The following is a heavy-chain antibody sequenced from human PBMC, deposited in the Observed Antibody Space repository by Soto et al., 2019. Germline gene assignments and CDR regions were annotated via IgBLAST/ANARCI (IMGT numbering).Heavy chain of an antibody. CDR3: ARGLQDTAMVAATYYYGMDV. D-gene: IGHD5-18*01. J-gene: IGHJ6*02. CDR1: GGTFSSYA. Sequence: QVQLVQSGAEVKKPGSSVKVSCKASGGTFSSYAISWVRQAPGHGLEWMGGIIPIFGTANYAQKFQGRVTITAEESQSTAYRELSSLRSEDTAVYYCARGLQDTAMVAATYYYGMDVWGQGTTVTVSS. V-gene: IGHV1-69*01. CDR2: IIPIFGTA.